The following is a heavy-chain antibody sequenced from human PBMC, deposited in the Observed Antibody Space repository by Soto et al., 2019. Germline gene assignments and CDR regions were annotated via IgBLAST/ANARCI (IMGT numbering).Heavy chain of an antibody. Sequence: SETLSLTCTVSGGSVTSGTYYWSWIRQPPGKGLEWIGYISYSGSTNYNSSLKSRVTISKDTSENQFSLKLTSVTAADTAVYFCARGHYYYGMDVWGQGITVTVSS. CDR3: ARGHYYYGMDV. J-gene: IGHJ6*02. CDR2: ISYSGST. V-gene: IGHV4-61*01. CDR1: GGSVTSGTYY.